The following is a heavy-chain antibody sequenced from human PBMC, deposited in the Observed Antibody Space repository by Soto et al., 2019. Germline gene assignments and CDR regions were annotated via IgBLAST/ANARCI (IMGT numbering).Heavy chain of an antibody. V-gene: IGHV1-69*01. CDR3: ARDETGDSYYYYYGMDV. J-gene: IGHJ6*02. Sequence: QVQLVQSGAEVKKPGSSVKVSCKASGGTFNTYNINWVRQAPGQGLEWMGGILRIFGTTNYAQRFQGRVTITADDSTSTAYMELSSLRSEDTAVYYCARDETGDSYYYYYGMDVWGQGTTVTVTS. CDR2: ILRIFGTT. D-gene: IGHD7-27*01. CDR1: GGTFNTYN.